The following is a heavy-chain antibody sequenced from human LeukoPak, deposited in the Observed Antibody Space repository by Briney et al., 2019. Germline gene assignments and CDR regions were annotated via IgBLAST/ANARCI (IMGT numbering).Heavy chain of an antibody. Sequence: PGGSLRLSCAASGFTFSSFWMSWVRHAPGKGLEWVANINPDGTDKKYVDSVKGRFTISRDNAKNSLYVQMNSLRVEDTAMYYCVREGGSGWYSGWFDPWGQGTLVTVSS. CDR3: VREGGSGWYSGWFDP. V-gene: IGHV3-7*01. CDR1: GFTFSSFW. D-gene: IGHD6-19*01. J-gene: IGHJ5*02. CDR2: INPDGTDK.